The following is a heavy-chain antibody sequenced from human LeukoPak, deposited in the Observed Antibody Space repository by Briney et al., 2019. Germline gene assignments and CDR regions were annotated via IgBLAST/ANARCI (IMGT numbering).Heavy chain of an antibody. Sequence: PGGSLRLSCAASGFTFSSYWMHWVRQAPGKGLVWVSRINSDGSSTSYADSVKGRFTISRDNAKNTLYLQMNSLRVEDTAIYYCTRDRVVGATQGLGAWGQGTLVTVSS. CDR1: GFTFSSYW. CDR3: TRDRVVGATQGLGA. CDR2: INSDGSST. V-gene: IGHV3-74*01. D-gene: IGHD1-26*01. J-gene: IGHJ4*02.